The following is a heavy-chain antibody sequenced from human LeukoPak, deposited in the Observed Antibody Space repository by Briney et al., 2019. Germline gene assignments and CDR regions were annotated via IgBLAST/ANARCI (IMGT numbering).Heavy chain of an antibody. J-gene: IGHJ4*02. CDR3: ARRTPGPQLDEYVAYFFDH. CDR2: MYSSGAT. Sequence: SETLSLICTVSGGSITTYNWIWIRQTPGQALEWIGHMYSSGATKYNPSLKSRATILLDTSKNQLSLKLSSVSAADTAVYYCARRTPGPQLDEYVAYFFDHWGQGTQVTVSS. D-gene: IGHD2-2*01. CDR1: GGSITTYN. V-gene: IGHV4-4*09.